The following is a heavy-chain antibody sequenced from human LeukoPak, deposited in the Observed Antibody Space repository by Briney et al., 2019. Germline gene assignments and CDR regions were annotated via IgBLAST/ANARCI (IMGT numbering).Heavy chain of an antibody. CDR3: ARSLGAAAGTIWFDP. J-gene: IGHJ5*02. V-gene: IGHV1-2*02. Sequence: ASVKVTCKASGYTFTGYYMHWVRQAPGQGLEWMGWINPNSGGTNYAQKFQGRVTMTRDTSISTAYMELSRLRSDDTAVYYCARSLGAAAGTIWFDPWGQGTLVTVSS. CDR1: GYTFTGYY. CDR2: INPNSGGT. D-gene: IGHD6-13*01.